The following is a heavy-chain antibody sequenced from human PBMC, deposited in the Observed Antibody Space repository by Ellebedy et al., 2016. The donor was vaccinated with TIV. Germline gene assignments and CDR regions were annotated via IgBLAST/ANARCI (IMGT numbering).Heavy chain of an antibody. J-gene: IGHJ4*02. CDR3: ASQNGAYCSSHTCSHGLDY. D-gene: IGHD2-2*01. CDR2: VSFNGTLQ. V-gene: IGHV3-33*05. CDR1: GFTFRLFG. Sequence: GGSLRLSXAVSGFTFRLFGMHWVRQTPGRGPEWVAAVSFNGTLQYYAESVKGRFTVSRDNAKTTLYLHMDSLRVEDTGIYYCASQNGAYCSSHTCSHGLDYWGQGTPVTVSS.